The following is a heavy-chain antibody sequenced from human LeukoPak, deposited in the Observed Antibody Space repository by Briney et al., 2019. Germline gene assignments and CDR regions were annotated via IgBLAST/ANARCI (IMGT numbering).Heavy chain of an antibody. Sequence: SVKVSCKASGGTFSSYAISWVRQAPGRGLEWMGRIIPILGIANYAQKFQGRVTITADKSTSTAYMELSSLRSEDTAVYYCARVDEEGDYYDSSGYSPPGYWGQGTLVTVSS. CDR1: GGTFSSYA. D-gene: IGHD3-22*01. CDR3: ARVDEEGDYYDSSGYSPPGY. CDR2: IIPILGIA. J-gene: IGHJ4*02. V-gene: IGHV1-69*04.